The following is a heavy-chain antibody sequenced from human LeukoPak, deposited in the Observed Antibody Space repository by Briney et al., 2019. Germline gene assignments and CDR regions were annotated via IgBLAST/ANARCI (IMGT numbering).Heavy chain of an antibody. CDR3: ARDRGGSYSAIDY. D-gene: IGHD1-26*01. J-gene: IGHJ4*02. CDR1: GFTFSSYS. Sequence: GGTLRLSCAASGFTFSSYSMNWVRQAPGKGLEWVSFISSSSSTIYYADSVKGRFTISRDNAKNSLYLQMNSLRAEDTAVYYCARDRGGSYSAIDYWGQGTLVTVSS. CDR2: ISSSSSTI. V-gene: IGHV3-48*04.